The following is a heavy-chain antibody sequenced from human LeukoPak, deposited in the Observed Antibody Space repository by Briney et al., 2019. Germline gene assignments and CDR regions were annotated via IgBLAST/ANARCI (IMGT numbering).Heavy chain of an antibody. CDR1: GYTFTSYD. V-gene: IGHV1-8*01. CDR3: ARDGDSSSWRSIDY. D-gene: IGHD6-13*01. CDR2: MNPNSGNT. Sequence: ASVTVSCKASGYTFTSYDINWVRQAPGQGLEGMGWMNPNSGNTGYAQKFQGRVTMTRNTSISTAYMELSSLRSEDTAVYYCARDGDSSSWRSIDYWGQGTLVTVSS. J-gene: IGHJ4*02.